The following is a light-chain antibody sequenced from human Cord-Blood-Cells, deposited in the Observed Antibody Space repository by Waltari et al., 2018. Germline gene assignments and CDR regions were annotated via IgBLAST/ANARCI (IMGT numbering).Light chain of an antibody. CDR1: QDISNY. CDR2: DAS. V-gene: IGKV1-33*01. CDR3: QQYDNLPIT. J-gene: IGKJ5*01. Sequence: DIQMTQSPSSLSASVGDRVTITCQASQDISNYLNWYQQKPGKAPKLLIYDASNLETVVPSRFSGSGSWTDFTFTISSLQPEDIATYYCQQYDNLPITFGQGTRLEIK.